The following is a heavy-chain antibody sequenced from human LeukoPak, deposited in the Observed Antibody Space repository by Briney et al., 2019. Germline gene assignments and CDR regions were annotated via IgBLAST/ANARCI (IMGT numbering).Heavy chain of an antibody. Sequence: GGSLRLSCAASGFTFSSYGMHWVRQAPGKGLEWLAVISYDGSNKYYADSVKGRFTISRDNSKNTLYLQMNSLRAEDTAVYYCAKQTRPMDSSGYYYGYWGQGTLVTVSS. CDR1: GFTFSSYG. J-gene: IGHJ4*02. CDR3: AKQTRPMDSSGYYYGY. V-gene: IGHV3-30*18. D-gene: IGHD3-22*01. CDR2: ISYDGSNK.